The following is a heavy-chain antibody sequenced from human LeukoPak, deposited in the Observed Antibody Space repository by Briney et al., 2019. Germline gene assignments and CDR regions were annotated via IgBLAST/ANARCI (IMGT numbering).Heavy chain of an antibody. Sequence: PGGSLRLSCAASGFTLNNYNMNWVRQAPGKGLEWVSYISSSSSTIYYADSVRGRFTISRDNGKNSLYLQMNSLRAEDTAVYYCARDEPYVFDIWGQGTMVTVSS. CDR3: ARDEPYVFDI. CDR1: GFTLNNYN. CDR2: ISSSSSTI. V-gene: IGHV3-48*04. J-gene: IGHJ3*02.